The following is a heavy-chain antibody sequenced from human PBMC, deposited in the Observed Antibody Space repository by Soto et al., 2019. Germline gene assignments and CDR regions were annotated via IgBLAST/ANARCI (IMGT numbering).Heavy chain of an antibody. CDR2: ISGSGGST. Sequence: EVQLLESGGGLVQPGGSLRLSCAASGFTFSSYAMSWVRQAPGKGLEWVSAISGSGGSTYYADSVKGRFTISRDNSKNTLYLQMNSLRAEDTGVYYCAKDRRYYGSGSYYNHDYIWGSYRFGLFDYWGQGTLVTVSS. CDR3: AKDRRYYGSGSYYNHDYIWGSYRFGLFDY. J-gene: IGHJ4*02. V-gene: IGHV3-23*01. D-gene: IGHD3-10*01. CDR1: GFTFSSYA.